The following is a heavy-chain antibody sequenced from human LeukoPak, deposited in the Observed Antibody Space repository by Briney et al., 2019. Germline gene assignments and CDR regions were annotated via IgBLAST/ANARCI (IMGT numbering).Heavy chain of an antibody. Sequence: ASVKVSCKASGYTFIDYYMHWVRQAPGQGLEWMGIINPSGGSTSYAQKFQGRVTMTRDMSTSTVYMELSSLRSEDTAVYYCARDLLPTVVVPAAMLYWGQGTLVTVSS. CDR1: GYTFIDYY. CDR2: INPSGGST. J-gene: IGHJ4*02. CDR3: ARDLLPTVVVPAAMLY. V-gene: IGHV1-46*01. D-gene: IGHD2-2*01.